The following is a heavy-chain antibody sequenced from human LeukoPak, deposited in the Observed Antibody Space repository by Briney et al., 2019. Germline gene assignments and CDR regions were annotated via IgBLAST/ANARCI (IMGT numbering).Heavy chain of an antibody. J-gene: IGHJ5*02. V-gene: IGHV1-18*01. Sequence: ASVTVSCKASGYTFTNYGLSWVRQAPGQGLEWLGWISGYNGNAYYAQKLQGRVTVTTDTTTSTAYMELRSLRSDDTAVYYCARDLEYSSSSSCRDCFDAWGQGTLVTVSS. CDR3: ARDLEYSSSSSCRDCFDA. CDR1: GYTFTNYG. CDR2: ISGYNGNA. D-gene: IGHD6-6*01.